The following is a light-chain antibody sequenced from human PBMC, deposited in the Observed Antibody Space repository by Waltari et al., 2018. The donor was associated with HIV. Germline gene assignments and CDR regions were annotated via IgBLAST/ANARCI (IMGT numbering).Light chain of an antibody. J-gene: IGLJ2*01. CDR1: SRDIGAYHS. Sequence: QSALTQPASVSGSPGQSIPIPSTGTSRDIGAYHSVSVYQQHPAKAPKLIIYDVGTRPSGVSDRFSGSKSGNTASLTISGLQSEDEADYHCCAYAGPTGLSEVFGGGTKLTVL. V-gene: IGLV2-23*02. CDR2: DVG. CDR3: CAYAGPTGLSEV.